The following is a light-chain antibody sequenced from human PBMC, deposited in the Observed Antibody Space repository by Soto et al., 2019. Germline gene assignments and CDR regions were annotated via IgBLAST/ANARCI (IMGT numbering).Light chain of an antibody. V-gene: IGKV1-39*01. J-gene: IGKJ4*01. Sequence: DIRMTQSPSSLSVSLGDRVTITCEASQDISNYLNWYQQKQGKAPNLLIHGGSILQSGVPPRFSGGGGGTDFNLTISSLQTEDFASYYCQQIYTIPLTFGGGTKVDIK. CDR3: QQIYTIPLT. CDR2: GGS. CDR1: QDISNY.